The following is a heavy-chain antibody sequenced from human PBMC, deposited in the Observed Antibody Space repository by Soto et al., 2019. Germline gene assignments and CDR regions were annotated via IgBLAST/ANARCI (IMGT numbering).Heavy chain of an antibody. D-gene: IGHD3-10*01. CDR3: ARDRYYGSGTYYNFYSGMDV. CDR2: IFHSGST. J-gene: IGHJ6*02. Sequence: SETLSLTCTVSGGSTNSGDYYWTWVRQPPGKGLVWIGNIFHSGSTHYTPSLQSRVTISLDTSKNHFSLKLSSVTPADTAVYYCARDRYYGSGTYYNFYSGMDVWGQGTTVTVSS. V-gene: IGHV4-30-4*01. CDR1: GGSTNSGDYY.